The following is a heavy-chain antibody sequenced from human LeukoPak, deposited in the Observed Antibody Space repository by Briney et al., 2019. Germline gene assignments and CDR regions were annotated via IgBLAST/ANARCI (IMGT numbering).Heavy chain of an antibody. D-gene: IGHD3-10*01. J-gene: IGHJ5*02. Sequence: PGGSLRLSCAASGLTFSSYEMNWVRQAPGKGLEWVSYISSSGSTIYYADSVKGRFTISRDNAKNSLYLQMNSLRAEDTAVYYCARDDYGSGSSLGWNWFDPWGQGTLVTVSS. V-gene: IGHV3-48*03. CDR3: ARDDYGSGSSLGWNWFDP. CDR2: ISSSGSTI. CDR1: GLTFSSYE.